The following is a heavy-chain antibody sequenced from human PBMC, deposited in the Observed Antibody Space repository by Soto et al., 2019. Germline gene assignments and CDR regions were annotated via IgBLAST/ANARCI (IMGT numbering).Heavy chain of an antibody. CDR3: ARHYPPYGGYDLGFDY. D-gene: IGHD5-12*01. V-gene: IGHV4-59*08. Sequence: SETLSLTCTVSGGSISSYYGSWIRQPPGKGLEWIGYIYYSGSTNYNPSLKSRVTISVDTSKNQFSLKLSSVTAADTAVYYCARHYPPYGGYDLGFDYWGQGTLVTVSS. J-gene: IGHJ4*02. CDR1: GGSISSYY. CDR2: IYYSGST.